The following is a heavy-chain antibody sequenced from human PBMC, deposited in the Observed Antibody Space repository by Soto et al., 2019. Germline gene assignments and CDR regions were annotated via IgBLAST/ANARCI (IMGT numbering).Heavy chain of an antibody. V-gene: IGHV1-18*01. D-gene: IGHD3-22*01. Sequence: KVSCKTSGYTFSDYGLAWLRQTPGQRPEWMGWVSTYNTNTNYAQKFQGRVTMTTDTSTTTTSMELRSLRSDDTAVYYCARELNTDSSAYYSFAYWGQGTLVTVSS. CDR1: GYTFSDYG. CDR3: ARELNTDSSAYYSFAY. J-gene: IGHJ4*02. CDR2: VSTYNTNT.